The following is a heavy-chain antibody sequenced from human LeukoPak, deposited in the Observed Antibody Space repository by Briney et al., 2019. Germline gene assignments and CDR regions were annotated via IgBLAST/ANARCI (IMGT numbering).Heavy chain of an antibody. J-gene: IGHJ6*02. V-gene: IGHV1-45*02. CDR2: ITPFNGNT. CDR3: ASSDFGKRGMDV. Sequence: SVKVSCKASGYTFTYRYLHWVRQAPGQALEWMGWITPFNGNTNYAQKFQDRVTITRDRTMSTAYMELSSLRSEDTAMYYCASSDFGKRGMDVWGQGTTVTVSS. CDR1: GYTFTYRY. D-gene: IGHD3-3*01.